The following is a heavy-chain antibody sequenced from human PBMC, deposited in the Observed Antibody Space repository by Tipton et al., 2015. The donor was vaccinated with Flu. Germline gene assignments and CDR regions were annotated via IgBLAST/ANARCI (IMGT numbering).Heavy chain of an antibody. V-gene: IGHV4-38-2*01. Sequence: LRLSCSVSGDSFGSGYCWGWVRQPPGKGLDWIGNICHSGNTYYNPSLKSRITISVDRSKNQFSLKLTSVSVADTAVYYCARSSTRGESDFWGQGILVTVSS. J-gene: IGHJ4*02. D-gene: IGHD3-16*01. CDR2: ICHSGNT. CDR1: GDSFGSGYC. CDR3: ARSSTRGESDF.